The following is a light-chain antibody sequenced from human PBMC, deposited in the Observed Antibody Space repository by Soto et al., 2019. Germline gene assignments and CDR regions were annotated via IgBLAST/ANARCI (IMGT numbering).Light chain of an antibody. V-gene: IGKV3-15*01. CDR2: GAS. CDR1: QSVSSS. J-gene: IGKJ1*01. CDR3: QQYNNWPPRAWT. Sequence: EIVMTQSPATLSVSPGERATLSCRASQSVSSSLAWYQQKPGQAPRLLIYGASTRATGIPARFSGSGSGTEFTLTISSRQSEDFAVYYRQQYNNWPPRAWTFGKGTKVEIK.